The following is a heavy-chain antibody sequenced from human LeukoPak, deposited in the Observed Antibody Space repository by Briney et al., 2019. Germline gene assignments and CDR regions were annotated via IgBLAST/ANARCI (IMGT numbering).Heavy chain of an antibody. V-gene: IGHV3-13*01. CDR2: IGTASDT. CDR3: ARGPPRGKYYYMDV. D-gene: IGHD1-1*01. Sequence: GGSLRLSCAASGFTFSSFDMHWVRQPTGKGLEWVSTIGTASDTYYPGSVEGRFTLSRDSAKNSLYLQMNSLTAGDTAVYYCARGPPRGKYYYMDVWGIGTTVTVSS. CDR1: GFTFSSFD. J-gene: IGHJ6*03.